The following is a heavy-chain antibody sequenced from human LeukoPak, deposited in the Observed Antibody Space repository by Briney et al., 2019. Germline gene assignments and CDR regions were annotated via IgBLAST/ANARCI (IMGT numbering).Heavy chain of an antibody. J-gene: IGHJ4*02. CDR2: IRYDGSNK. D-gene: IGHD2-8*01. V-gene: IGHV3-30*02. CDR1: GFTFSSYG. CDR3: AKPPNGRPLTPYYFDY. Sequence: GGSLRLSCAASGFTFSSYGMHWVRQAPGKGLEWVAFIRYDGSNKYYADSVKGRFTISRDNSKNTLYLQMNSLRAEDTAVYYCAKPPNGRPLTPYYFDYWGQGTLVTVSS.